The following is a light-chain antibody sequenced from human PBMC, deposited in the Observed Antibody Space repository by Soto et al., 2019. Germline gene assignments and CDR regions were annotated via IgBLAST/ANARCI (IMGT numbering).Light chain of an antibody. CDR3: QQSDRTPYS. V-gene: IGKV1-39*01. J-gene: IGKJ2*01. CDR1: QGIRTY. Sequence: DIQMPQSPSSLSASVGDRVTITCRASQGIRTYLIWYQKRHGNPPKLLIYAASNLISGVPSRFSGGASGTDVTITISRVQPEDFGTYACQQSDRTPYSFGHRTKLETK. CDR2: AAS.